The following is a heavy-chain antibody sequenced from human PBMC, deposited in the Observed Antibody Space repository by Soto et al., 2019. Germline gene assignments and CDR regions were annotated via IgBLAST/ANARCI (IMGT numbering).Heavy chain of an antibody. V-gene: IGHV3-23*01. D-gene: IGHD1-26*01. CDR1: GFTSGSYA. CDR2: VSPSGSS. Sequence: LRHSWAAAGFTSGSYALSWFRQAPGKGLEWVSSVSPSGSSYYADSVKGRFTISRDNSKNTLYLQMNSLKAEDSALYYCARSGSYSWLPYWGQGTLVTV. J-gene: IGHJ4*02. CDR3: ARSGSYSWLPY.